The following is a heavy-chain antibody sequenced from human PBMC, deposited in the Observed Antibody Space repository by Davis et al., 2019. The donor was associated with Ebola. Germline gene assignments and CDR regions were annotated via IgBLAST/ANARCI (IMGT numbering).Heavy chain of an antibody. V-gene: IGHV1-2*06. Sequence: ASVKVSCKASGYTFTGHYMHWVRQAPGQGLEWMGRINPKSGGTNYAQKFQGRVTMTRDTSISTAYMELSRLRSDDTAVYYCARNTAMVNHYYYGMDVWGKGTTVTVSS. J-gene: IGHJ6*04. CDR2: INPKSGGT. CDR1: GYTFTGHY. D-gene: IGHD5-18*01. CDR3: ARNTAMVNHYYYGMDV.